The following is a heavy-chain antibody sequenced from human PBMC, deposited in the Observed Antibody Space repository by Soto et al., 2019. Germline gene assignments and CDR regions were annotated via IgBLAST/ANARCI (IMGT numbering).Heavy chain of an antibody. J-gene: IGHJ4*02. Sequence: EVQLLESGGGLVQPGESLRLSCAASGFTFSSYAMSWVRQAPGKGLEWVSVISGSDDSTYYADSVKGRFTISRDNSKNTLYPQMNALRAEETAVYYCAKRSSSSTFDYWGQGTLVTVSS. V-gene: IGHV3-23*01. CDR3: AKRSSSSTFDY. D-gene: IGHD6-6*01. CDR1: GFTFSSYA. CDR2: ISGSDDST.